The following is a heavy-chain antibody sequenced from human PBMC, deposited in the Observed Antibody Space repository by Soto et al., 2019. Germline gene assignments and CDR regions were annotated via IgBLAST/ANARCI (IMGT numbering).Heavy chain of an antibody. J-gene: IGHJ4*02. V-gene: IGHV1-69*01. CDR3: ARDTDYYDSSGYYYPSALFDY. CDR1: GGTFSSYA. CDR2: IIPIFGTA. Sequence: QVPLVQSGAEVKKPGSSVKVSCKASGGTFSSYAISWVRQAPGQGLEWMGGIIPIFGTANYAQKFQGRVTITADESTSTAYMELSSLRSEDTAVYYCARDTDYYDSSGYYYPSALFDYWGQGTLVTVSS. D-gene: IGHD3-22*01.